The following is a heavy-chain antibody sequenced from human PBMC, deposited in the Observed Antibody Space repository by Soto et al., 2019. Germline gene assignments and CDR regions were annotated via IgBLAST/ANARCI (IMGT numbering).Heavy chain of an antibody. CDR1: GGSITNHY. CDR3: PRDSYSGGIWSFDR. CDR2: AYSTGST. V-gene: IGHV4-4*07. D-gene: IGHD6-19*01. J-gene: IGHJ2*01. Sequence: QVHLQESGPGLVKPSETLSLTCTVSGGSITNHYWSWIRQPAGKELEWIGRAYSTGSTNYKPSLRSGVTRSLDTSTVPFPLLLTSLPAAETALYYWPRDSYSGGIWSFDRWCRGTRDTASS.